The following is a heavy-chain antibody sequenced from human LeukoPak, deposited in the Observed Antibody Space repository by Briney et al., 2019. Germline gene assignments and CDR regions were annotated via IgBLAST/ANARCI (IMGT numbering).Heavy chain of an antibody. CDR3: NTDPNLYDSSCYLEGGGGENFDY. J-gene: IGHJ4*02. Sequence: GSLRLSCAASGFTFINAWMSWVRQAPGKGLEWVGRIKSKTDGGTTDYAAPVKGRFTISRDDSKNTLYLQMNSLKTEDTAEYYCNTDPNLYDSSCYLEGGGGENFDYWGQGTLVTVSS. CDR1: GFTFINAW. CDR2: IKSKTDGGTT. V-gene: IGHV3-15*01. D-gene: IGHD3-22*01.